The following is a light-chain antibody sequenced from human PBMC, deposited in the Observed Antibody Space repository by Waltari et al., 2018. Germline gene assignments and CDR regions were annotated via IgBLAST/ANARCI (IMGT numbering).Light chain of an antibody. Sequence: DIVMTQSPDSLAVSLGERATINCKSSQSVLYSSNNKNYLAWYQQKPRQPPKLLIYWASTRESGVPDRFSGSGSGTDFTLTISSLQAEDVAVYYCQQYYTAPQTFGQGTNLEIK. V-gene: IGKV4-1*01. CDR1: QSVLYSSNNKNY. CDR2: WAS. CDR3: QQYYTAPQT. J-gene: IGKJ2*01.